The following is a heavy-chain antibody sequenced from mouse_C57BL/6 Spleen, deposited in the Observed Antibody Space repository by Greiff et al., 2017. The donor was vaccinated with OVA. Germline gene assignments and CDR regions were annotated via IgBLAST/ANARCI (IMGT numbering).Heavy chain of an antibody. Sequence: QVQLQQSGPELVKPGASVKISCKASGYAFSSSWMNWVKQRPGKGLEWIGRIYPGDGDTNYNGKFKGKATLPADKSSSTAYMQLSSLTSEDSAVYFCVYYYGSRAMDDWGQGTSVTVSS. V-gene: IGHV1-82*01. CDR2: IYPGDGDT. D-gene: IGHD1-1*01. J-gene: IGHJ4*01. CDR3: VYYYGSRAMDD. CDR1: GYAFSSSW.